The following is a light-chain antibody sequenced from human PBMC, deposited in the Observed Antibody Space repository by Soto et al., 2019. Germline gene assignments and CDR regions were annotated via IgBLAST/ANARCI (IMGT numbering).Light chain of an antibody. Sequence: SSLSASVGDTVTITCRASQGIAFYLAWFQQRPGKAPNLLISAASNLQSGVPSRFSGSGSGTDFTLTISSLQPEEVATYYCQKYDTAPSTFGPG. CDR3: QKYDTAPST. CDR1: QGIAFY. V-gene: IGKV1-27*01. J-gene: IGKJ3*01. CDR2: AAS.